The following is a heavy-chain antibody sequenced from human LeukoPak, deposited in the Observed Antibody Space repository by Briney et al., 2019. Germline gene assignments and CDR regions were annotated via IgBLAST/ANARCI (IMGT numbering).Heavy chain of an antibody. CDR3: ARDLAWGYVEQRLGWLDP. CDR1: GYTFTSYG. J-gene: IGHJ5*02. CDR2: ISAYNGNT. V-gene: IGHV1-18*01. D-gene: IGHD1/OR15-1a*01. Sequence: GASVKVSCKASGYTFTSYGITWVRQAPGQGLEWMGWISAYNGNTNYAQKFQGRFTMTTDTSTTTAYMELRSLRFDDTAVYDCARDLAWGYVEQRLGWLDPWGQGAQVTVSS.